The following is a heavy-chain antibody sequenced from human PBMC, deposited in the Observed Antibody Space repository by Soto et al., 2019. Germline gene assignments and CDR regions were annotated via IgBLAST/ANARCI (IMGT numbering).Heavy chain of an antibody. V-gene: IGHV3-74*01. J-gene: IGHJ4*02. D-gene: IGHD6-19*01. Sequence: EVQLVESGGGLVKPGGSLRLSCAASGFTFSSYWMHWVRQVPGKGLVWVSRIHFDGSTTHYADSVKGRFTISRDNAKNTLSLQMNSLRAEDTAVYYCARDAYISGYYQFDYWGQGTLVTVSS. CDR1: GFTFSSYW. CDR2: IHFDGSTT. CDR3: ARDAYISGYYQFDY.